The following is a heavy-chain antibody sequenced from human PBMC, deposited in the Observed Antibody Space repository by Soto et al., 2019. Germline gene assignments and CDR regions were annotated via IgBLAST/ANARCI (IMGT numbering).Heavy chain of an antibody. CDR1: GFTFSSYG. CDR2: IWYDGSNK. V-gene: IGHV3-33*01. D-gene: IGHD3-10*01. Sequence: QVQLVESGGGVVQPGRSLRLSCAASGFTFSSYGMHWVRQAPGKGLEWVAVIWYDGSNKYYADSVKGRFTISRDNSKNTLYLHMNSLRAEDTAVYYCARDGLDGSGSYYFSPFNYWGQGTLVTVSS. CDR3: ARDGLDGSGSYYFSPFNY. J-gene: IGHJ4*02.